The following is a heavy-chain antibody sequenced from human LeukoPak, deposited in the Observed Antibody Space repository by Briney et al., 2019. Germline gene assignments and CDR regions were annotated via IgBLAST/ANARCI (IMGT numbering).Heavy chain of an antibody. CDR2: ISSSSDTV. CDR1: GFTFSSYN. D-gene: IGHD6-13*01. V-gene: IGHV3-48*02. CDR3: ARGSSSFGY. J-gene: IGHJ4*02. Sequence: GGSLRLSCAVSGFTFSSYNMNWVRQAPGKGLEWVSYISSSSDTVYYTDSVKGRFTISRDNAKNSLYLQVNSLRDEDTAVYYCARGSSSFGYWCRGTLVTVSS.